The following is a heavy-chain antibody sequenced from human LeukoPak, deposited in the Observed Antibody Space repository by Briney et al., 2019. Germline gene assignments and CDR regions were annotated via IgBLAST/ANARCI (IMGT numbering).Heavy chain of an antibody. CDR3: TKDRPIGYTSRGFKAFDI. J-gene: IGHJ3*02. D-gene: IGHD3-22*01. V-gene: IGHV3-23*01. Sequence: GGSLRLSCAASGFAFNTFAMSWVRQAPGKGLEWVSTIGGSGSPTYYTDSVRGRLTISRDNSHNTLFLQLNSLRAEDTAIYYCTKDRPIGYTSRGFKAFDIWGQGTVVTVSS. CDR1: GFAFNTFA. CDR2: IGGSGSPT.